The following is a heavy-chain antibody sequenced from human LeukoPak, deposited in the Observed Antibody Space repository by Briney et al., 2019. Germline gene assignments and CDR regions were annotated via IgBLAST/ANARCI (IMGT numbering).Heavy chain of an antibody. CDR1: GFTFSKYW. J-gene: IGHJ1*01. V-gene: IGHV3-74*01. CDR3: ATGNYYDSRIYYTFGY. CDR2: INGDGSTT. Sequence: GGSLRLSCAASGFTFSKYWMHWVRQVPGKGLVWVSLINGDGSTTNYADFVEGRFTISRDNAKNTLSLQVNSLRAEDTAVYCCATGNYYDSRIYYTFGYWGQGTLVTVSS. D-gene: IGHD3-22*01.